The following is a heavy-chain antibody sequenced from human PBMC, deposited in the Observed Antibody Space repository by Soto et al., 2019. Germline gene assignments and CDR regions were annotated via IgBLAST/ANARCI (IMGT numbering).Heavy chain of an antibody. CDR2: ISTYHGHI. V-gene: IGHV1-18*01. CDR3: ARGQGLISLLGDVFNVVMEV. Sequence: ASVKVSCKPSGYNFTSYDITWVRQPPGQGLEWMGWISTYHGHISYAQKFQGRVTVINDASTSTAYIDLSSLRSDATAVYYRARGQGLISLLGDVFNVVMEVWGQ. CDR1: GYNFTSYD. J-gene: IGHJ6*02. D-gene: IGHD3-16*01.